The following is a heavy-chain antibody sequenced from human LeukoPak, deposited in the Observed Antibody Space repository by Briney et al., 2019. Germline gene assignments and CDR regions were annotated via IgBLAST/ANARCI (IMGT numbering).Heavy chain of an antibody. J-gene: IGHJ6*02. Sequence: GASVKVSCKASGYTFTSYGISWVRQAPGQGLEWMGWISAYNGNTNYAQKLQGRVTMTTDTSTSTACMELRSLRSDDTAVYYCARDFGSGYDVYYYYGMDVWGQGTTVTVSS. CDR1: GYTFTSYG. D-gene: IGHD5-12*01. CDR3: ARDFGSGYDVYYYYGMDV. CDR2: ISAYNGNT. V-gene: IGHV1-18*01.